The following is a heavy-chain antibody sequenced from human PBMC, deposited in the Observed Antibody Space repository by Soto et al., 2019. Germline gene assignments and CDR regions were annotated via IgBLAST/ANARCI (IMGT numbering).Heavy chain of an antibody. CDR2: IIPIFDTA. CDR1: GGTFSSYA. CDR3: ARHGDPTPYYYYGMDV. V-gene: IGHV1-69*12. D-gene: IGHD4-17*01. Sequence: QGQLVQFGAEVKKPGSSVKDACKASGGTFSSYAISWLRQAPEQGLEWMGGIIPIFDTADYAQKFQGRVTITADESTSTAYMELSSQRSEDTAVYYCARHGDPTPYYYYGMDVWGQGTTVTVSS. J-gene: IGHJ6*02.